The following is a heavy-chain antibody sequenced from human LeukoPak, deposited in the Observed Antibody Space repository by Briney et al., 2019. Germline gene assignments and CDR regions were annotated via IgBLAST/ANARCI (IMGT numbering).Heavy chain of an antibody. CDR1: GFTFSSYA. Sequence: GGSLRLSCAASGFTFSSYAMSWVRQAPGKGLEWVAVIWYDGSNKYYADSVKGRFTISRDNSKNTLYLQMNSLRAEDTAVYYCANRGGRLGGQGTLVTVSS. CDR2: IWYDGSNK. D-gene: IGHD3-16*01. CDR3: ANRGGRL. V-gene: IGHV3-33*08. J-gene: IGHJ4*02.